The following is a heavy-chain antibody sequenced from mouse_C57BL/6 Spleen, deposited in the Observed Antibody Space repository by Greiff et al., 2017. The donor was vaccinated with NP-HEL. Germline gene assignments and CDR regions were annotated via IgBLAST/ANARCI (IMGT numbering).Heavy chain of an antibody. CDR3: ARHDNYGSRYFDV. Sequence: VQLQQSGPGLVAPSQSLSITCTVSGFSLTSYGVHWVRQPPGKGLEWLVVIWSDGSTTYNSALKSRLSISKDNSKSQVFLKMNSLQTDDTAMYYCARHDNYGSRYFDVWGTGTTVTVSS. D-gene: IGHD1-1*01. CDR1: GFSLTSYG. J-gene: IGHJ1*03. V-gene: IGHV2-6-1*01. CDR2: IWSDGST.